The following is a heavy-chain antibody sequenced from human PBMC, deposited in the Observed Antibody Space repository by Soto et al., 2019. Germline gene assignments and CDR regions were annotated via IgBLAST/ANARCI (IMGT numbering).Heavy chain of an antibody. CDR2: ISSSSTYT. CDR3: AGKQWEPSGNYYFDY. CDR1: GFTFSNYY. V-gene: IGHV3-11*06. Sequence: QVQLVESGGGLVKPGGSLRLSCATSGFTFSNYYMSWVRQAPGKGLEWVSYISSSSTYTNYADSVKSRFTISRDNAKNSLYMQMNNLRAEDTAVYYCAGKQWEPSGNYYFDYWGQGTLVTVSS. D-gene: IGHD1-26*01. J-gene: IGHJ4*02.